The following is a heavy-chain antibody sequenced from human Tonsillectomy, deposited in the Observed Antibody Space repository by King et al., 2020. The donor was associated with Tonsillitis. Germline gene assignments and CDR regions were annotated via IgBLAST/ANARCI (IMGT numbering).Heavy chain of an antibody. V-gene: IGHV3-23*04. CDR2: LSGSSYST. CDR1: GFTFSSYA. Sequence: VQLVKSGGGLVQPGGSLRLSCAASGFTFSSYAMGWVRPAPGKGLAWVSTLSGSSYSTYYPDSVKGRFTISSDNSNHTLYLQMHRLIPEATALYYCAKLPHSSGWSSPFDYWRQGTLVTVSS. CDR3: AKLPHSSGWSSPFDY. D-gene: IGHD6-19*01. J-gene: IGHJ4*02.